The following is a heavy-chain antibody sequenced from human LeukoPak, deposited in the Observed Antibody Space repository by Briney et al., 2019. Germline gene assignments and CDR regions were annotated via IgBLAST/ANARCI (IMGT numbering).Heavy chain of an antibody. J-gene: IGHJ4*02. V-gene: IGHV4-39*07. Sequence: SETLSLTCTVSGGSISSSSYYWGWIRQPPGKGLEWIGSIYHSGSTYYNPPLKSRVTISVDTSKNQFSLQLNSVTPEDTAVYYCARGAWAAAVGHIDYWGQGTLVTVSS. D-gene: IGHD6-13*01. CDR2: IYHSGST. CDR3: ARGAWAAAVGHIDY. CDR1: GGSISSSSYY.